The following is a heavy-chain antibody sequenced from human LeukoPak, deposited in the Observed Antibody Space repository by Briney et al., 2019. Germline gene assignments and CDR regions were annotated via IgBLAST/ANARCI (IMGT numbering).Heavy chain of an antibody. Sequence: GGSLRLSCAASGFTFSSYGMHWVRQAPGKGLEWVAFIRYDGSNKYYADSVKVRFTISRDNSKNTLYLQMNSLRAEDTAVYYCAKGDQWELPFDYWGQGTLVTVSS. J-gene: IGHJ4*02. CDR2: IRYDGSNK. D-gene: IGHD1-26*01. CDR3: AKGDQWELPFDY. CDR1: GFTFSSYG. V-gene: IGHV3-30*02.